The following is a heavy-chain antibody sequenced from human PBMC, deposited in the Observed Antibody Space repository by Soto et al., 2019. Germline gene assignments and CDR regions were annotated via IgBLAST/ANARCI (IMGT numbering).Heavy chain of an antibody. D-gene: IGHD5-18*01. J-gene: IGHJ6*02. Sequence: SQTLSRNCAISGDSVSSNSAAWNWIRQSPSRGLEWLGRTYYRSKWYNDYAVSVKSRITINPDTSKNQFSLQLNSVTPEDTAVYYCARDLSGYSNYYYYGMEVWGQGATVTVSS. CDR2: TYYRSKWYN. CDR1: GDSVSSNSAA. CDR3: ARDLSGYSNYYYYGMEV. V-gene: IGHV6-1*01.